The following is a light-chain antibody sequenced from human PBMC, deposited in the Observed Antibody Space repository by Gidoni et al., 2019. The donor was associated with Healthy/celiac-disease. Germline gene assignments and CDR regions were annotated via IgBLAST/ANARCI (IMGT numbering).Light chain of an antibody. Sequence: QSVLTPPPSVSGAPGQRVTISCTGSSSNIGAGYDVHWYQQLPGTAPKLLIYGNSNRPSGVPDRVSGSKSGTSASLAITGLQAEDEADYYCQAYDSSLSGSVVFGGGTKLTVL. CDR1: SSNIGAGYD. J-gene: IGLJ2*01. CDR2: GNS. CDR3: QAYDSSLSGSVV. V-gene: IGLV1-40*01.